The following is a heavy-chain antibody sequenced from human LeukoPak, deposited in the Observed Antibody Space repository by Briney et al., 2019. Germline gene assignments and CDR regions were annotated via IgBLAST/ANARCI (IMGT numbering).Heavy chain of an antibody. J-gene: IGHJ4*02. CDR2: IIPIFGTA. Sequence: SVKVSCTASGGTFSSYAISWVRQGPGQGLEWMGGIIPIFGTANYAQKFQGRVTITADESTSTAYMELSSLRSEDTAVYYCAREGIVATLDYWGQGTLVTVSS. V-gene: IGHV1-69*01. CDR1: GGTFSSYA. D-gene: IGHD5-12*01. CDR3: AREGIVATLDY.